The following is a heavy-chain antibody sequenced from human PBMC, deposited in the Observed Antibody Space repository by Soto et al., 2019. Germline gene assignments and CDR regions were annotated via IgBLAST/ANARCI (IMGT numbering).Heavy chain of an antibody. CDR2: ISGSGGST. CDR1: GVTFSSYA. Sequence: PGGSLRLSCAASGVTFSSYAMSWVRQAPGKGLDWVSAISGSGGSTYYADSVKGRFTISRDNAKNTLYLQMNSLRAEDTAVYYCARDRGYSYGYYHPWGQGTLVTVSS. J-gene: IGHJ5*02. V-gene: IGHV3-23*01. D-gene: IGHD5-18*01. CDR3: ARDRGYSYGYYHP.